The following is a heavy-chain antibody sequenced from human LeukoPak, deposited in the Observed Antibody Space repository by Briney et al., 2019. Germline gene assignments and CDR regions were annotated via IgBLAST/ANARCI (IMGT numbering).Heavy chain of an antibody. J-gene: IGHJ4*02. Sequence: GGSLRLTCAASGFTFRNYGMQWVRQAPGKGLEWVALVSYDRGNQYYADSVKGRFTISRDNSKNTLYLQLNSLGAEDTAIYYCARDGDRGWFGESIWGQGTLVTVSS. V-gene: IGHV3-30*03. D-gene: IGHD3-10*01. CDR2: VSYDRGNQ. CDR1: GFTFRNYG. CDR3: ARDGDRGWFGESI.